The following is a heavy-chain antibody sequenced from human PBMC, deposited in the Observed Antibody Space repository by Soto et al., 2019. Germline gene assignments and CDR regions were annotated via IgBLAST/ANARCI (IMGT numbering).Heavy chain of an antibody. CDR1: GFTFSSYA. V-gene: IGHV3-30-3*01. CDR3: AKAESPGTSGSDYYYYGMDV. CDR2: ISYDGSNI. J-gene: IGHJ6*02. Sequence: GGSLRLSCAASGFTFSSYAMHWVRQAPGKGLEWVAVISYDGSNIYYADSVKGRFTISRDNSKNTLYLQMNSLRAEDTAVYYCAKAESPGTSGSDYYYYGMDVWGQGTTVTVSS. D-gene: IGHD1-26*01.